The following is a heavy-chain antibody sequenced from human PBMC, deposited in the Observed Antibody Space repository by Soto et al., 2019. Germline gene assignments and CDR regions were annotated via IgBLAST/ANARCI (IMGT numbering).Heavy chain of an antibody. J-gene: IGHJ5*02. CDR1: GGSVSSGSYY. V-gene: IGHV4-61*01. CDR3: ARGLYSTHRFYP. CDR2: IYYSGST. D-gene: IGHD4-4*01. Sequence: PSETLSLTCTVSGGSVSSGSYYWSWIRQPPGKGLEWIGYIYYSGSTNYNPSLKSRVTISVDTSKNQFSLKLSSVTAADTAVYYCARGLYSTHRFYPWGQGTLVTVS.